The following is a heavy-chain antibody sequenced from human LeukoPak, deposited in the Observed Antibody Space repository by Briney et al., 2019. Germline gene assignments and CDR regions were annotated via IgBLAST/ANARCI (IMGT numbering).Heavy chain of an antibody. CDR3: VRGSSGTAVRGISWAWFDP. V-gene: IGHV3-7*05. Sequence: GGSLRLSCAASGFMFNTYWMTWVRQAPGRGLEWVANINQDGSQKYSVDSVKGRFTISRDNAKSSLYLQMNSLRAEDTAVYYCVRGSSGTAVRGISWAWFDPWGQGTLVTVSS. CDR1: GFMFNTYW. CDR2: INQDGSQK. D-gene: IGHD3-10*01. J-gene: IGHJ5*02.